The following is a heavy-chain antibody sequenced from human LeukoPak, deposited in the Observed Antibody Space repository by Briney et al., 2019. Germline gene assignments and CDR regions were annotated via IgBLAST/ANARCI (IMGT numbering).Heavy chain of an antibody. CDR3: ARVVSDDILTGYYFDY. CDR2: ISAYNGNT. J-gene: IGHJ4*02. Sequence: ASVKVSCKASGYTFTSYGISWVRQALGQGLEWMGWISAYNGNTNYAQKLQGRVTMTTGTSTSTAYMELRSLRSDDTAVYYCARVVSDDILTGYYFDYWGQGTLVTVSS. D-gene: IGHD3-9*01. V-gene: IGHV1-18*01. CDR1: GYTFTSYG.